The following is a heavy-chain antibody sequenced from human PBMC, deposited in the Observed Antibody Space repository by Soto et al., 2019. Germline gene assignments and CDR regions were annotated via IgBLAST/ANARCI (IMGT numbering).Heavy chain of an antibody. J-gene: IGHJ6*02. CDR2: ISGSGGST. CDR1: GFTFSSYA. V-gene: IGHV3-23*01. CDR3: AKDGYGSGSYYNPAKYYYYYYGMDV. Sequence: GGSLRLSCAASGFTFSSYAMSWVRQAPGKGLEWVSAISGSGGSTYYADSVKGRFTISRDNSKNTLYRQMNSLRAEATAVYYCAKDGYGSGSYYNPAKYYYYYYGMDVWGQGTTVTVSS. D-gene: IGHD3-10*01.